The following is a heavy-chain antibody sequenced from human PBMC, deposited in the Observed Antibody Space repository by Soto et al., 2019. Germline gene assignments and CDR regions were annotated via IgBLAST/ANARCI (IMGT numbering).Heavy chain of an antibody. CDR2: ISSDVTDT. Sequence: QVQLVQSGGGVVQPGRSLRLSCAASGFSFTSYGMHWIRQAPGKGLEWVALISSDVTDTYYADSVKGRFTISRDNSKNTLYLQMSSLRAEDTAVYYCAKDRRDGYNWSDYWGQGTLVAVSS. J-gene: IGHJ4*02. CDR1: GFSFTSYG. D-gene: IGHD5-12*01. CDR3: AKDRRDGYNWSDY. V-gene: IGHV3-30*18.